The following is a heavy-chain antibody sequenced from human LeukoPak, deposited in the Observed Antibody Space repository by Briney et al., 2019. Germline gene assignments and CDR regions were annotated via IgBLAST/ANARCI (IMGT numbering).Heavy chain of an antibody. CDR2: IYRSGST. CDR3: ARGDCSSTICYSPMDV. Sequence: PSETLSLTCTVSGYSISSGYYWVWIRQTPGKGLEWIGSIYRSGSTNYNPSLKSRVTISVDTSKNQFSLKVNSVTAADTALYYCARGDCSSTICYSPMDVWGKGTTVTVSS. CDR1: GYSISSGYY. J-gene: IGHJ6*03. D-gene: IGHD2-2*01. V-gene: IGHV4-38-2*02.